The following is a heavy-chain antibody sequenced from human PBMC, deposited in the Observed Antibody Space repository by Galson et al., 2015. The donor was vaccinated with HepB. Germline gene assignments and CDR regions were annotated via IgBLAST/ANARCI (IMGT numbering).Heavy chain of an antibody. Sequence: SVKVSCKASGGTFSNYAVSWVRQAPGQGLEWMGGILPKFGTARYARRFQTRFTITADESTSTVYMELSSLRSDDTADYYCGRVRGLCRKMDCCDDPVDVWGQGTLVTVSS. CDR1: GGTFSNYA. CDR3: GRVRGLCRKMDCCDDPVDV. J-gene: IGHJ3*01. D-gene: IGHD2-21*02. CDR2: ILPKFGTA. V-gene: IGHV1-69*13.